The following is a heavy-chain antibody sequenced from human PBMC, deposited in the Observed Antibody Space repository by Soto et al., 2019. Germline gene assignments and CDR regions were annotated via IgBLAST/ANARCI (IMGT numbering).Heavy chain of an antibody. CDR3: ARVHAMIVLPRDAFDI. J-gene: IGHJ3*02. D-gene: IGHD3-22*01. V-gene: IGHV4-34*01. CDR2: INHSGST. CDR1: GGSFSGYY. Sequence: PSETLSLTCAVYGGSFSGYYWIWIRQPPGKGLEWIGEINHSGSTNYNPSLKSRVTISVDTSKNQFSLKLSSVTAADTAVYYCARVHAMIVLPRDAFDIWGQGTMVTVSS.